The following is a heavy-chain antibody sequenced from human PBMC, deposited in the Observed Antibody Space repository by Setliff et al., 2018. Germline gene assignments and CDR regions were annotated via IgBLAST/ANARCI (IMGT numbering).Heavy chain of an antibody. D-gene: IGHD2-15*01. CDR2: IIPMFGTP. Sequence: SVKVSCKASGDSFNNYAISWVRQAPGQGLEWMGGIIPMFGTPAYAQKFQDRVTITTDESTSPAYMELDSLRSEDTAVYYCARSPAVLGIVYLDPWGQGTLVTVSS. V-gene: IGHV1-69*05. J-gene: IGHJ5*02. CDR1: GDSFNNYA. CDR3: ARSPAVLGIVYLDP.